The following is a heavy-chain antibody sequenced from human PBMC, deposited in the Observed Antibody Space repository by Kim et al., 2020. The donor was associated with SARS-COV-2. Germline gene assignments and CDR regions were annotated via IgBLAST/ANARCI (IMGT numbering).Heavy chain of an antibody. J-gene: IGHJ5*02. CDR1: GSAFDNYY. V-gene: IGHV3-11*06. CDR2: IGSSSHT. Sequence: GGSLRLSCAASGSAFDNYYMNWIRQAPGKGLEWLSYIGSSSHTDYADSVRGRFTISRDNAKNSLYLQMTSLRADDTAVYYCARDYGSGTNGIDPWGQGTLVIVSS. D-gene: IGHD3-10*01. CDR3: ARDYGSGTNGIDP.